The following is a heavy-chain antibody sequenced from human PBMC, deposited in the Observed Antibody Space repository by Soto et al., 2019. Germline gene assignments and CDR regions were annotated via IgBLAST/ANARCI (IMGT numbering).Heavy chain of an antibody. CDR2: ISAYNGNT. V-gene: IGHV1-18*01. Sequence: QVPLVQSGAEVKKPGASVKVSCKASGYTFTSYGISWVRQAPGQGLEWMGWISAYNGNTNYAQKLQGRVTMTTDTXXSTAYMELRSLRSDDTAVYYWARDKGDGSGSYYGYWGQGTLVTVSS. D-gene: IGHD3-10*01. CDR1: GYTFTSYG. CDR3: ARDKGDGSGSYYGY. J-gene: IGHJ4*02.